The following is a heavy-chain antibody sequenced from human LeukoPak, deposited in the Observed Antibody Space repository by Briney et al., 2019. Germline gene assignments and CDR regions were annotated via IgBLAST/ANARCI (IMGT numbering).Heavy chain of an antibody. D-gene: IGHD2-2*02. CDR2: INPNSGGT. CDR3: ARGRLCSSTSCYTIMGAFDI. Sequence: ASVKVSCKASGYTFTGYYMHWVRQAPGQGLEWMGWINPNSGGTNYAQKFQGRVTMTRDTSISTAYMELSRLRSDDTAVYYCARGRLCSSTSCYTIMGAFDIWGQGTMVTVSS. J-gene: IGHJ3*02. CDR1: GYTFTGYY. V-gene: IGHV1-2*02.